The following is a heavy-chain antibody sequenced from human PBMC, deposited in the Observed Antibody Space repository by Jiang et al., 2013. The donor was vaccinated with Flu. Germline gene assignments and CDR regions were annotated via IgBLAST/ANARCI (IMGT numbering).Heavy chain of an antibody. CDR2: ISAYNGNT. CDR3: ARDLFGDYYDSSGLGY. D-gene: IGHD3-22*01. CDR1: GYTFTSYG. V-gene: IGHV1-18*01. J-gene: IGHJ4*02. Sequence: GASVKVSCKASGYTFTSYGISWVRQAPGQGLEWMGWISAYNGNTNYAQKLQGRVTMTTDTSTSTAYMELRSLRSDDTAVYYCARDLFGDYYDSSGLGYWGQGTLVTVSS.